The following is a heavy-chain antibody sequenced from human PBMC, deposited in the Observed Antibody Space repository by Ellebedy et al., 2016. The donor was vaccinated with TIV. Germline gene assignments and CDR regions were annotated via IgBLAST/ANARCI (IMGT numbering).Heavy chain of an antibody. Sequence: GESLKISCAASGFTFSSNWMSWVRQTPGKGLGWVGYIKQYGSEKYYVDSVKGRFPISRDNAKNSLYLQMNSLRAEDTAVYYCARGLSFNWGQGTLVTVSS. D-gene: IGHD3-10*01. J-gene: IGHJ4*02. V-gene: IGHV3-7*03. CDR3: ARGLSFN. CDR2: IKQYGSEK. CDR1: GFTFSSNW.